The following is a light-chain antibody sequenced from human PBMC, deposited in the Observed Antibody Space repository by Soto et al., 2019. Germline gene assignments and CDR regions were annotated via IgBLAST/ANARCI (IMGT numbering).Light chain of an antibody. CDR3: QQYYSPWT. CDR1: QSVLHSSNNKNY. CDR2: WAS. J-gene: IGKJ1*01. Sequence: DIVMTQSPDSLAVSLGERATINCKSSQSVLHSSNNKNYLAWYQQKPGQPPKLLIYWASTRESGVPDRFSGSGSGTDFPLSISSLQAEDVAVYYCQQYYSPWTFGQGTNVEI. V-gene: IGKV4-1*01.